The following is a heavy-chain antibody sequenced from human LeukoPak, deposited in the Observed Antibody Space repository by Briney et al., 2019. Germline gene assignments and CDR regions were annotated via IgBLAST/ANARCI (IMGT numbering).Heavy chain of an antibody. CDR1: GGTFISYA. V-gene: IGHV1-69*06. CDR3: ASQTVAGPYYYYYMDV. J-gene: IGHJ6*03. D-gene: IGHD6-19*01. CDR2: IIPIFGTA. Sequence: SVKVSCKASGGTFISYAISWVRQAPGQGLEWMGGIIPIFGTANYAQKFQGRVTITADKSTSTAYMELSSLRSEDTAVYYCASQTVAGPYYYYYMDVWGKGTTVTVSS.